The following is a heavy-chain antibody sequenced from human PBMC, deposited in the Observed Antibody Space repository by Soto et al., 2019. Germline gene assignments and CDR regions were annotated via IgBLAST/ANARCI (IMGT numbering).Heavy chain of an antibody. CDR3: ARLDQLQPSNAMDV. Sequence: GESLKISCKASVYSFTHYWISWVRQVPGKGLEWMGKIDPSDSYIDYSPSFQGHVTMSVDKSTTTAYLQWGSLKASDSAFYYCARLDQLQPSNAMDVWGQGTTVTVSS. D-gene: IGHD1-1*01. V-gene: IGHV5-10-1*01. CDR2: IDPSDSYI. J-gene: IGHJ6*02. CDR1: VYSFTHYW.